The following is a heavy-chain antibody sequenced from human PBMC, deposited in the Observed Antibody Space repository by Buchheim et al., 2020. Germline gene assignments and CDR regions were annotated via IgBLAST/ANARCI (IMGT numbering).Heavy chain of an antibody. CDR2: ISYDGSNK. J-gene: IGHJ4*02. Sequence: QVQLVESGGGVVQPGRSLRLSCAASGFTFSSYAMHWVRQAPGKGLEWVAVISYDGSNKYYADSVKGRFTISRDNSKKTLYLQMNSLRAEDTAVYYCASGANSSGWYSDFDYWGQGTL. D-gene: IGHD6-19*01. CDR3: ASGANSSGWYSDFDY. CDR1: GFTFSSYA. V-gene: IGHV3-30-3*01.